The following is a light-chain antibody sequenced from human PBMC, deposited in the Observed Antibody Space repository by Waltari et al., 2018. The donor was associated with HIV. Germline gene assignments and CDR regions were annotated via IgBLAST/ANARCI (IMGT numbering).Light chain of an antibody. J-gene: IGLJ1*01. CDR2: RNL. CDR1: NIGSKT. CDR3: QVWESATAV. Sequence: SYELTQPLSVSVALGHTARITCAGNNIGSKTVHWYKQTAGQAPLLFFDRNLNRPSGFPGLLPGSNSGNTASLALRRAQDGDEGDYYCQVWESATAVFGTGTEVTVL. V-gene: IGLV3-9*01.